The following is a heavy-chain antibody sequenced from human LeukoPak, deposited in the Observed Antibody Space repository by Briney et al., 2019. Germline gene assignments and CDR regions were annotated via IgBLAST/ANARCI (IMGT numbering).Heavy chain of an antibody. D-gene: IGHD6-13*01. V-gene: IGHV4-34*01. CDR1: GGSFSGYY. CDR2: INHSGST. J-gene: IGHJ4*02. CDR3: ARLMSYSSSWYYGLDY. Sequence: SSETLSLTCAVYGGSFSGYYWCWIRQPPGKGLEWIGEINHSGSTNYNPSLKSRVTISVDTSKNQFSLKLSSVTAADTAVYYCARLMSYSSSWYYGLDYWGQGTLVTVSS.